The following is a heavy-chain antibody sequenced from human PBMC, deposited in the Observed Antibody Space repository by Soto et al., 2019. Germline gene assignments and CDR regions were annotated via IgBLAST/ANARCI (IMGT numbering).Heavy chain of an antibody. D-gene: IGHD1-26*01. CDR2: ISAYNSNT. CDR1: GYTFTSYG. CDR3: ARDEDYKLGAYGGWFDP. Sequence: GAEVKKPGASVKVSCKASGYTFTSYGIGWVRQAPGQGLEWMGWISAYNSNTNYAQNLQGRVTMTTDTSTSTAYMELRSLRSDDTAVYYCARDEDYKLGAYGGWFDPWGQGTLVTVSS. V-gene: IGHV1-18*01. J-gene: IGHJ5*02.